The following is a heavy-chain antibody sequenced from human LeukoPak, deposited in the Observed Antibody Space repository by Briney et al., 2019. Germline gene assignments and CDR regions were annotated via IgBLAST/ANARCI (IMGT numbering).Heavy chain of an antibody. D-gene: IGHD6-19*01. Sequence: GGSLRLSCAASGFTFSSFGMHWVRQTPGKGLEWVTFIHNYETTEYYADSVKGRFTISRDNSRNTLYLQMNSLRAEDTAVYYCAGSSGWSPGPAEYWGQGTLVTVSS. V-gene: IGHV3-30*02. CDR1: GFTFSSFG. CDR2: IHNYETTE. CDR3: AGSSGWSPGPAEY. J-gene: IGHJ4*02.